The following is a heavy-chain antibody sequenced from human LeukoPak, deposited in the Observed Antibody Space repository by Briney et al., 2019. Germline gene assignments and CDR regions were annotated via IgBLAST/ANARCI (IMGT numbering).Heavy chain of an antibody. CDR2: IYPGDSDT. J-gene: IGHJ5*02. V-gene: IGHV5-51*01. CDR1: GYIFTSYW. CDR3: ARLGVLPDPWFDP. D-gene: IGHD3-10*01. Sequence: GESLQISCKGSGYIFTSYWIGWVRQMPGKGLEWMGIIYPGDSDTRYSPSFQGQVTISADKSISTAYLQWSSLKASDTAMYYCARLGVLPDPWFDPWGQKSLVTVSS.